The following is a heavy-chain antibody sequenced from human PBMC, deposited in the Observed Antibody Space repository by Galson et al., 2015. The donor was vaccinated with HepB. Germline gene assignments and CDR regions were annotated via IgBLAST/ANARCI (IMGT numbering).Heavy chain of an antibody. CDR2: IRSGSDTI. CDR3: ARGRLTTVTAFDY. J-gene: IGHJ4*01. V-gene: IGHV3-48*01. CDR1: GFTFSSYS. D-gene: IGHD4-17*01. Sequence: SLRLSCADSGFTFSSYSMHWVRQSPGGGLESVSHIRSGSDTIYHADSVKGRFTISRDNAKNSLYLQMNSLRAEDSAVYYCARGRLTTVTAFDYWGQGTLVTVSS.